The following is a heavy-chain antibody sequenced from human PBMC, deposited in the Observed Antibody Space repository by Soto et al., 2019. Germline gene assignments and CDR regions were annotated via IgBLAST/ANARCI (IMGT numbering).Heavy chain of an antibody. CDR2: IYHSGST. CDR3: ARDEKSARRVLRYFDYKSLDV. CDR1: GGSISSGGYS. J-gene: IGHJ6*02. V-gene: IGHV4-30-2*01. Sequence: SETLSLTCAVSGGSISSGGYSWSWIRQPPGKGLEWIGYIYHSGSTYYNPSLKSRVTISVDTSKNQFSLKLSSVTAADTAVYYCARDEKSARRVLRYFDYKSLDVWGQGTTVTVSS. D-gene: IGHD3-9*01.